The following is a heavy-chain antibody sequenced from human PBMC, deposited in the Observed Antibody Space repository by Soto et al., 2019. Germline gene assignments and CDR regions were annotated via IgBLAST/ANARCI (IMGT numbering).Heavy chain of an antibody. CDR2: IDPSDSYT. CDR1: GYSFTSYW. D-gene: IGHD1-26*01. J-gene: IGHJ6*02. CDR3: ASHRPPWSVYYGMDV. Sequence: GESLKISCKGSGYSFTSYWISWVRQMPGKGLEWMGRIDPSDSYTNYSPSFQGHVTISADKSISTAYLQCSSLKASDTAIYYCASHRPPWSVYYGMDVWVQGSTVTVYS. V-gene: IGHV5-10-1*01.